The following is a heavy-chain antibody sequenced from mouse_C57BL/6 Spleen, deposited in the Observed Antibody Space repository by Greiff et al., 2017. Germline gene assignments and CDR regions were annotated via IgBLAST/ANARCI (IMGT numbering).Heavy chain of an antibody. CDR1: GYTFTSYW. CDR2: IDPSDSET. V-gene: IGHV1-52*01. Sequence: QVQLQQPGAELVRPGSSVKLSCKASGYTFTSYWMHWVKQRPIQGLEWIGNIDPSDSETHYNQKFKDKATLTVDKSSSTAYMQLSSLTSADSAVYYCARQEDAMDYWGQGTSVTVSS. CDR3: ARQEDAMDY. J-gene: IGHJ4*01.